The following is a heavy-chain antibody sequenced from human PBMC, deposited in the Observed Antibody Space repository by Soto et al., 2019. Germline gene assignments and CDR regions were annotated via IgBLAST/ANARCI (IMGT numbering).Heavy chain of an antibody. CDR3: AKVYSSGWESDY. D-gene: IGHD6-19*01. CDR2: ISYDGSNK. V-gene: IGHV3-30*18. Sequence: PGGSLRLSCAASGFTFSSYGMHWVRQAPGKGLEWVAVISYDGSNKYYADSVKGRFTISRDNSKNTLYLQMNSLRAEDTAVYYCAKVYSSGWESDYWGQGTLVTVSS. J-gene: IGHJ4*02. CDR1: GFTFSSYG.